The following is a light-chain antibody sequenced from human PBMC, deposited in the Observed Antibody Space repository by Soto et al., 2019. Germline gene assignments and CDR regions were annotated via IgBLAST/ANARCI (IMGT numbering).Light chain of an antibody. CDR2: GAS. CDR1: QSVGGSS. V-gene: IGKV3-20*01. J-gene: IGKJ2*01. CDR3: QQYGSSPGT. Sequence: ETVLTQSPGTLSLSPGERATVSCRASQSVGGSSLAWYQQRPGQAPRLLIYGASSRAAGIPNRFSGSGSGTDFTLTISRLEPEDFAVYYCQQYGSSPGTFGQGTKVDIK.